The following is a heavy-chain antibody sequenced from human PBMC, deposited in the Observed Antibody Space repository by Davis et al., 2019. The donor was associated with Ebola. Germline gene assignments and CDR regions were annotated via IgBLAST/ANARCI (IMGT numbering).Heavy chain of an antibody. CDR1: GFTFSSYA. D-gene: IGHD1-26*01. Sequence: GGSLRLSCSASGFTFSSYAMHWVRQAPGKGLEYVSAISSNGGSTYYADSVKGRFTISRDNSKNTAYLQMNSLKTEDTAVYYCTSGGSGSYEVDYWGQGTLVTVSS. J-gene: IGHJ4*02. CDR3: TSGGSGSYEVDY. CDR2: ISSNGGST. V-gene: IGHV3-64*04.